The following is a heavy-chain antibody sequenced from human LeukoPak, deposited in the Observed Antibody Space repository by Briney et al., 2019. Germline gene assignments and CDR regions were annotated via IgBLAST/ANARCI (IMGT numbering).Heavy chain of an antibody. CDR3: ARGISSTFGYYYYGMDV. CDR1: GYTFTSYD. CDR2: MNPNSGNT. J-gene: IGHJ6*02. D-gene: IGHD2-2*01. V-gene: IGHV1-8*01. Sequence: ASVKVSCKASGYTFTSYDINWVRQATGQGLEWMGWMNPNSGNTGYAQKFQGRVTMTRNTSISTAYMELSSLRSEDTAVYYCARGISSTFGYYYYGMDVWGQGTTVTVSS.